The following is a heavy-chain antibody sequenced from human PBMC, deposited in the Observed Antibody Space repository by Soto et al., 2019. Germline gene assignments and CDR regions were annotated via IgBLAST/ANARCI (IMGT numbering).Heavy chain of an antibody. J-gene: IGHJ5*02. V-gene: IGHV4-30-2*01. CDR1: GGSISSGGYS. CDR2: SDHSGST. CDR3: ARVRTP. Sequence: QLQLQESGSGLVKPSQTLSLTCAVSGGSISSGGYSWSWIRQPPGKGLEWIGYSDHSGSTYYNPALKRRVTIPVDRSKNQSSLKLSSVTAADTAVYYCARVRTPWGQGTLVTVSS.